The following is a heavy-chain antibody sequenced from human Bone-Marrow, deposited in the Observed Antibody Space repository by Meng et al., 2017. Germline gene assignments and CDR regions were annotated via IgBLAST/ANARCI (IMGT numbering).Heavy chain of an antibody. CDR2: IYYSGST. CDR1: GGSVRSGSYF. D-gene: IGHD3-10*01. CDR3: AREVSPYYYGSGSENWFDP. V-gene: IGHV4-61*01. Sequence: GPGPGRVGPSGTLSLTFTFAGGSVRSGSYFWSWIRQPPGKGLEWIGYIYYSGSTNYNPSLKSRVTISVDTSKNQFSLKLSSVTAADTAVYYCAREVSPYYYGSGSENWFDPWGQGTLVTASS. J-gene: IGHJ5*02.